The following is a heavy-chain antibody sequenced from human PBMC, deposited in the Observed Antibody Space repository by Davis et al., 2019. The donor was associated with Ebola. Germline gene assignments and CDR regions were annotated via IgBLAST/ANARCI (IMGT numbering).Heavy chain of an antibody. CDR3: TTGGCSRTSCYFPFDY. CDR2: IKSTTDGGTT. Sequence: PGGSLRLSCAASGFTFSSYWMNWVRQAPGKGLEWVGRIKSTTDGGTTAYAAPVKGRFTISRDDSKNTLYLQMNSLKTEDTAVYYCTTGGCSRTSCYFPFDYWGQGTLVTVSS. J-gene: IGHJ4*02. V-gene: IGHV3-15*07. D-gene: IGHD2-2*01. CDR1: GFTFSSYW.